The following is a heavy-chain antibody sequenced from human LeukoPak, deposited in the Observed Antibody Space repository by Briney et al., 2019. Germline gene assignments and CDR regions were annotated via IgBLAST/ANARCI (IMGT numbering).Heavy chain of an antibody. Sequence: GGSLRLSCAASGFTFSDYYMSWIRQAPGKGLEWVGFIRSKAYGGTTEYAASVKGRFTISRDDSKSIAYLQMNSLKTEDTAVYYCTREYGYSSSWYGRYYYYYMDVWGKGTTVTISS. CDR2: IRSKAYGGTT. CDR3: TREYGYSSSWYGRYYYYYMDV. V-gene: IGHV3-49*03. D-gene: IGHD6-13*01. J-gene: IGHJ6*03. CDR1: GFTFSDYY.